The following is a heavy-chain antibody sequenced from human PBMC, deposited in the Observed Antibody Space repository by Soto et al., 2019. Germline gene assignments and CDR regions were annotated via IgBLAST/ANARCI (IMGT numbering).Heavy chain of an antibody. V-gene: IGHV4-59*01. Sequence: QVQLQESGPGLVKPSETLSLTCTVSGGSISSYYWSWIRQPPGKGLEWIGYIHYSGSTNYNPSLKSRVTISVDTSKNQFSLKLSSVTAADTAVYYCARADSEVPAARYWFDPWGQGTLVTVSS. CDR2: IHYSGST. D-gene: IGHD2-2*01. J-gene: IGHJ5*02. CDR1: GGSISSYY. CDR3: ARADSEVPAARYWFDP.